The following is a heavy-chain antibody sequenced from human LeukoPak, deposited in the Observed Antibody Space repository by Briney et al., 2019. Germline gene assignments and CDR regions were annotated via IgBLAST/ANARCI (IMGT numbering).Heavy chain of an antibody. V-gene: IGHV1-8*01. CDR3: AREGSSWYDFGY. CDR1: GYTFTSYD. CDR2: MNPNSGAT. J-gene: IGHJ4*02. D-gene: IGHD6-13*01. Sequence: ASVKVSCKASGYTFTSYDFNWLRQATGQGPEWMGWMNPNSGATGYAQKFQGRVTMTTDTSTSTAYMELRSLRSDDTAVYYCAREGSSWYDFGYWGQGTLVTVSS.